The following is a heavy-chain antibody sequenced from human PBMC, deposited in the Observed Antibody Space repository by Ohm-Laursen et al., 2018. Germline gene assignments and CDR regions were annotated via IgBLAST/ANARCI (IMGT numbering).Heavy chain of an antibody. V-gene: IGHV3-30*18. Sequence: SLRLSCAASGFTFSRYGMPWVRQAPGKGLEWVAVISYDGSNKYYADSVKGRFTISRDNSKNTLYLQMNSLRAEDTAVYYCAKDPRYCSSTSCYPRAAARNYYFDYWGQGTLVTVSS. D-gene: IGHD2-2*01. CDR2: ISYDGSNK. CDR3: AKDPRYCSSTSCYPRAAARNYYFDY. J-gene: IGHJ4*02. CDR1: GFTFSRYG.